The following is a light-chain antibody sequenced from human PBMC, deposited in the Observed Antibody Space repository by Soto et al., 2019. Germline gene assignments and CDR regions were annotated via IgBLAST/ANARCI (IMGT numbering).Light chain of an antibody. CDR1: QDVLNNY. CDR3: QQYGSSPRT. J-gene: IGKJ1*01. V-gene: IGKV3-20*01. Sequence: DIVLTQSPGTLSLSPGERATLSCRASQDVLNNYLAWFQQKPGQAPRLIIYGASSRATGIPDRFSDSGSGTDFPLTISRLEPEDFAVYYCQQYGSSPRTFGQGTKVDIK. CDR2: GAS.